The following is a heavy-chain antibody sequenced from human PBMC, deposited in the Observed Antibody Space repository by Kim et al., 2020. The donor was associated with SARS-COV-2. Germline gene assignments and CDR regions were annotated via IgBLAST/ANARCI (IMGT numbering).Heavy chain of an antibody. V-gene: IGHV4-59*09. J-gene: IGHJ6*02. D-gene: IGHD5-18*01. CDR3: ARGRYSYGYYYGMDV. Sequence: PSRKSRVTISVDTSKNQFSLKLSSVTAADTAVYYCARGRYSYGYYYGMDVWGQGTTVTVSS.